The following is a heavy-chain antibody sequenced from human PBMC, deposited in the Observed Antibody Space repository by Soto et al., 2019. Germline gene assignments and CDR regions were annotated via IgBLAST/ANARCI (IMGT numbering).Heavy chain of an antibody. CDR3: ASAVPGMDV. CDR1: GFTLSDFA. CDR2: ISNDGGIE. J-gene: IGHJ6*01. Sequence: QVQLVQSGGGVVQPGRSLRLSCAASGFTLSDFAMHWVRQAPGKGLEWVALISNDGGIEHYGDSVRGRFTISRDNSKHMLYLQMTSLRVEDTAVYYCASAVPGMDVWGQGTTVNVSS. V-gene: IGHV3-30-3*01.